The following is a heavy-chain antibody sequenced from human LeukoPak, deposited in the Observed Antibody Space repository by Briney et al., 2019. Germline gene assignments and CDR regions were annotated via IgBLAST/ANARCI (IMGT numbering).Heavy chain of an antibody. D-gene: IGHD4-17*01. Sequence: ASVKVSCKASGYTFTSYAMHWVRQAPGQRLEWMGWINAGNGDTKYSQKFQGRVTITRDTSASTACMELSSLSSEDTAVYYCARGYGDYVWYFDLWGRGTLVTVSS. CDR1: GYTFTSYA. J-gene: IGHJ2*01. CDR2: INAGNGDT. CDR3: ARGYGDYVWYFDL. V-gene: IGHV1-3*01.